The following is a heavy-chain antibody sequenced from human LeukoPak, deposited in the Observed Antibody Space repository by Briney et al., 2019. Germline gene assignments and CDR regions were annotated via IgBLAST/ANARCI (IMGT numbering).Heavy chain of an antibody. CDR1: EFSVGSNY. J-gene: IGHJ4*02. Sequence: GGSLRLSCAASEFSVGSNYMTWVRQAPGKGLEWVSLIYSGGSTYYADSVKGRFTISRDNSKNTLYLQMNSLRAEDTAVYYCAKDRTFAGYETSFDYWGQGTLVTVSS. V-gene: IGHV3-66*01. CDR3: AKDRTFAGYETSFDY. CDR2: IYSGGST. D-gene: IGHD5-12*01.